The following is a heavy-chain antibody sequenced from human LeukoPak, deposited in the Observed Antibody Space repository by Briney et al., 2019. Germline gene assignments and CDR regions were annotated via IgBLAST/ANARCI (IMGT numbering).Heavy chain of an antibody. CDR1: GFTFRLYV. CDR3: AHPSTPDYGGLDY. Sequence: AGGSLRLSCVASGFTFRLYVMTWVRQAPGKGLEWVSAITGSGGSIYYAGSVRGRFTISRDNSKNTLYLQMNSLRAEDTAVYYCAHPSTPDYGGLDYWGQGTLVTVSS. J-gene: IGHJ4*02. V-gene: IGHV3-23*01. D-gene: IGHD4-17*01. CDR2: ITGSGGSI.